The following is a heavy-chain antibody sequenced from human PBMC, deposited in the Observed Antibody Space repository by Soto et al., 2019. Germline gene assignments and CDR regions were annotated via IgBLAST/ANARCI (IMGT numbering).Heavy chain of an antibody. V-gene: IGHV4-31*03. CDR1: GGSISSGGYY. CDR3: AKNSGWYQRYYYHYYMDV. D-gene: IGHD6-19*01. J-gene: IGHJ6*03. Sequence: SETLSLTCTVSGGSISSGGYYWSWIRQHPGKGLEWIGYIYYSGSTYYNPSLKSRVTISVDTSKNQFSLKLSSVTAADTAVYYCAKNSGWYQRYYYHYYMDVWGKGTTVTVSS. CDR2: IYYSGST.